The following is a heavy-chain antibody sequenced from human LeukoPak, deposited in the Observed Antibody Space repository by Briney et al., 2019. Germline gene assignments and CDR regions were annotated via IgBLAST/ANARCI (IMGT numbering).Heavy chain of an antibody. V-gene: IGHV4-59*01. D-gene: IGHD6-13*01. CDR2: IYYSGST. CDR3: AREGVSHWFDP. Sequence: SETLSLTCTVSGGSISSYYWSWIRQPPGKGLEWIGYIYYSGSTNYNPSLKSRVTISVDTSKNQFSLKLSSVTAADTAVYYCAREGVSHWFDPWGRGTLVTVSS. J-gene: IGHJ5*02. CDR1: GGSISSYY.